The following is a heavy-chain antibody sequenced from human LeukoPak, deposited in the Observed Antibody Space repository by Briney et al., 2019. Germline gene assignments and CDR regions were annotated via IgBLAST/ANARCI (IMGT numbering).Heavy chain of an antibody. V-gene: IGHV3-48*04. CDR3: ARYRSGGICAKGFDY. Sequence: GGSLRLSCAASGFTFSSYSMNWVRQAPGKGLEWLSYISTTSSTMYYADSVKGRFTISRDNAKNSLYLQMNSLRAEDTAVYYCARYRSGGICAKGFDYWGQGTLVTVSS. CDR1: GFTFSSYS. J-gene: IGHJ4*02. CDR2: ISTTSSTM. D-gene: IGHD2-15*01.